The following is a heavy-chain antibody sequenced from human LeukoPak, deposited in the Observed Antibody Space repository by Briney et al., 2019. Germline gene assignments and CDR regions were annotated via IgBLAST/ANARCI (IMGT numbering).Heavy chain of an antibody. D-gene: IGHD3-22*01. V-gene: IGHV3-23*01. CDR3: AKYRITMIVVGGAFDI. Sequence: GGSLRLSCAASGFTFSSYAMSWVRRAPGKGLEWVSTITGSGATTNYADSVKGRFTISRDNSKNTLYLQMNSLRAEDTAVYYCAKYRITMIVVGGAFDIWGQGTMVTVSS. J-gene: IGHJ3*02. CDR1: GFTFSSYA. CDR2: ITGSGATT.